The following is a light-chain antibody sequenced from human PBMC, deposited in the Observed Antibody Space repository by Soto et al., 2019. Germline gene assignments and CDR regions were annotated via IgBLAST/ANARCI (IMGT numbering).Light chain of an antibody. Sequence: DIQMTQSPSTLSASVGDRVTITCRASQSVSTWLAWYQQKPGQAPKLLIDKASTLESGVPSRFSGSGSGTEFTLTINGLQPDDFATYYCQQYISCWTFGQGTTVEIK. CDR3: QQYISCWT. CDR2: KAS. V-gene: IGKV1-5*03. CDR1: QSVSTW. J-gene: IGKJ1*01.